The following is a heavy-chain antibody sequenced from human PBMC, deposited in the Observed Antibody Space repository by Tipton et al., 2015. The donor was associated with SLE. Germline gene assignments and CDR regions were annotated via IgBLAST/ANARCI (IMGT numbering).Heavy chain of an antibody. J-gene: IGHJ3*02. D-gene: IGHD3-3*02. CDR3: ARLAGDAFDI. Sequence: TLSLTCAVYGGSFNNYYWSWIRQPPGKGLEWIGEINHSGSTNYNPSLKSRVTISVDTSKNQFSLKLSSVTAADTAVYYCARLAGDAFDIWGQGTMVTVSS. CDR1: GGSFNNYY. CDR2: INHSGST. V-gene: IGHV4-34*01.